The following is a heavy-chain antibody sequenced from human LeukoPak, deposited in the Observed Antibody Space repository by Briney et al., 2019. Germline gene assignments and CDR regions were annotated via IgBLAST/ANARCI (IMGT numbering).Heavy chain of an antibody. Sequence: SETLSLTCTVSGGSISSYYWSWIRQPAGKGLEWIGRIYTSGSTNYNPSLKSRVTMSVDTSKNQFSLKLSSVTAADTAEYYCARERYYYDSSGYTYWYFDLWGRGTLVTVSS. D-gene: IGHD3-22*01. CDR1: GGSISSYY. CDR3: ARERYYYDSSGYTYWYFDL. J-gene: IGHJ2*01. V-gene: IGHV4-4*07. CDR2: IYTSGST.